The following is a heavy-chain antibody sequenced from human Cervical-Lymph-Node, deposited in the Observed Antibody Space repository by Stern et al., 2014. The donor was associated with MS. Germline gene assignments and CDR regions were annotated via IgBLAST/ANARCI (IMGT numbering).Heavy chain of an antibody. CDR2: IWYDGSNR. CDR3: AREGGNTAEYFQH. Sequence: VQLVESGGGVVQPGRSLRLSCAASGFTFSSSGMHWVRKAQGKGMEWLGIIWYDGSNRYYADSVKGRFTISRDNSKNTLYLQMNSLRAEDTAVYYCAREGGNTAEYFQHWGQGTLVTVSS. D-gene: IGHD4-23*01. J-gene: IGHJ1*01. V-gene: IGHV3-33*01. CDR1: GFTFSSSG.